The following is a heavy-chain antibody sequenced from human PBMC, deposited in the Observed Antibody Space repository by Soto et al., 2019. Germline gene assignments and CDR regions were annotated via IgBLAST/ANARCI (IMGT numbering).Heavy chain of an antibody. Sequence: QVQLQQWGAGLLKPSETLSLTCAVYGGSFSGYYWSWIRQPPGKGLEWIGEINHSGSTNYNPSLKSRVPIAVYRSKNQFPLKLSSVTAAATAVYYCARRAVLRSFDWSFDYWGQGTLVTVSS. CDR2: INHSGST. CDR1: GGSFSGYY. CDR3: ARRAVLRSFDWSFDY. J-gene: IGHJ4*02. V-gene: IGHV4-34*01. D-gene: IGHD3-9*01.